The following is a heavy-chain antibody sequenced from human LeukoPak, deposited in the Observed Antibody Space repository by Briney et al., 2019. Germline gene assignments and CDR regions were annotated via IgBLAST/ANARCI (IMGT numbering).Heavy chain of an antibody. CDR2: ISAYNGNT. D-gene: IGHD6-13*01. Sequence: ASVKVSCKASGYTFTSYGISWVRQATGQGLEWMGWISAYNGNTNYAQKLQGRVTMTTDTSTSTAYMELRSLRSDDTAVYYCARSPGDSSSWYWDPNFDYWGQGTLVTVSS. J-gene: IGHJ4*02. CDR1: GYTFTSYG. CDR3: ARSPGDSSSWYWDPNFDY. V-gene: IGHV1-18*01.